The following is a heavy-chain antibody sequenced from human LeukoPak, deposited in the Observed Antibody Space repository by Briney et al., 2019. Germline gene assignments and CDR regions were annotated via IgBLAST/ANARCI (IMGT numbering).Heavy chain of an antibody. Sequence: SQTLSLTCTVSGGSISSGGYYWSWIRQHPGNGLEWIGYIYYSGSTYYNPSLKSRVTISLDTSKNQFSLKLSSGTAADTAVYYCARMGDYYDSSGYRHDAFDIWGQGTMVTVSS. CDR3: ARMGDYYDSSGYRHDAFDI. V-gene: IGHV4-31*03. CDR1: GGSISSGGYY. J-gene: IGHJ3*02. CDR2: IYYSGST. D-gene: IGHD3-22*01.